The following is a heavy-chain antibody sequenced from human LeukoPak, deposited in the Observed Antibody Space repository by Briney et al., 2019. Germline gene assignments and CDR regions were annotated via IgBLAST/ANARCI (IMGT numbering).Heavy chain of an antibody. CDR1: GFTFSSYG. D-gene: IGHD3-3*01. V-gene: IGHV3-30*03. J-gene: IGHJ6*02. CDR2: ISYDGSNK. Sequence: SGGSLRLSCAASGFTFSSYGMHWIRQAPGKGLEWVAVISYDGSNKYYADSVKGRFTISRDNSKNTLYLQMNSLRAEDTAAYYCARSFWSGSHYHGLDVWGQGTTVTVSS. CDR3: ARSFWSGSHYHGLDV.